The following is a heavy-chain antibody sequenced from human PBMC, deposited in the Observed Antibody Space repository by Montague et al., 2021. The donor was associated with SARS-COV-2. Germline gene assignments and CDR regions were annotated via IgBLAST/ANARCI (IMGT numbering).Heavy chain of an antibody. CDR1: GVSISSYY. J-gene: IGHJ5*02. CDR2: IYYSGST. CDR3: ARLEAGDCSGGSCYSSWFDP. D-gene: IGHD2-15*01. Sequence: SETLSLTCTVSGVSISSYYWSWIRQPPGKGLEWIGYIYYSGSTNYNPSLKSRVTISVDTSKNQFSLKLSSVTAADTAVYYCARLEAGDCSGGSCYSSWFDPWGQGTLVTVSS. V-gene: IGHV4-59*08.